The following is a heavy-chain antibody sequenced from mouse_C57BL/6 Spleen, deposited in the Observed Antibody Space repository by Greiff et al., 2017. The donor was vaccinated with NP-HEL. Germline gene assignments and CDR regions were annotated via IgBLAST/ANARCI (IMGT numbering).Heavy chain of an antibody. J-gene: IGHJ4*01. CDR2: IDPNRGGT. V-gene: IGHV1-72*01. D-gene: IGHD2-2*01. CDR3: ARSEYGYDDYYAMDY. CDR1: GYTFTSYW. Sequence: VQLQQPGAELVKPGASVKLSCKASGYTFTSYWMHWVKQRPGRGLEWIGRIDPNRGGTKYNEKFKSKATLTVDKPSSTAYMQLSSLTSEDSAVYYCARSEYGYDDYYAMDYWGQGTSVTVSS.